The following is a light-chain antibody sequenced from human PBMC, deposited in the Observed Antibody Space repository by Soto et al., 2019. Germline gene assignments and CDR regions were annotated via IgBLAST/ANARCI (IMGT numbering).Light chain of an antibody. Sequence: EIVLTQSPGTLSLSPGQRATLSCRASQTVTNNFLAWHQQKPGQTPRLLIYGASSRATGTPDRFSGSGSGTDFTLTISRLEPEDFAVYYCQQHGGSPITFGQGT. V-gene: IGKV3-20*01. CDR1: QTVTNNF. J-gene: IGKJ5*01. CDR3: QQHGGSPIT. CDR2: GAS.